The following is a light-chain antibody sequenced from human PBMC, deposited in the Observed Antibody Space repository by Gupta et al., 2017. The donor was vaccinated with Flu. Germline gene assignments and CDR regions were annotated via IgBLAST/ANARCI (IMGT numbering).Light chain of an antibody. V-gene: IGLV3-21*02. Sequence: SYVLTQPPSVSVAPGQTARITCGGNNIGSKSVHWYQQKPGQAPVLVVYDESDRPSGIPERFSGSNSGNTATLTISRVEAGDEADDYCQVWDSSSEHPVFGGGTKLTVL. CDR1: NIGSKS. J-gene: IGLJ2*01. CDR2: DES. CDR3: QVWDSSSEHPV.